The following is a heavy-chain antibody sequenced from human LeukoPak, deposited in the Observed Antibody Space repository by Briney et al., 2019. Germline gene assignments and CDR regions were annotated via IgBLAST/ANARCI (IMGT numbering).Heavy chain of an antibody. J-gene: IGHJ4*02. CDR3: AKCTVVTPPFDY. CDR1: GFTVSINY. V-gene: IGHV3-53*01. Sequence: PGGSLRLSCAASGFTVSINYMSWVRQAPGKGLEWVSVIYSGGNTYYADSVKGRFTISRDNSKNTVYLQMNSLRAEDTAVYYCAKCTVVTPPFDYWGQGTLVTVSS. CDR2: IYSGGNT. D-gene: IGHD4-23*01.